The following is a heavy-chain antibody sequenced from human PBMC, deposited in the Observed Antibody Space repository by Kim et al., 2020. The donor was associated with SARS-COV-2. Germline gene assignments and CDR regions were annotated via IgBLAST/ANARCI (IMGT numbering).Heavy chain of an antibody. CDR1: GYSFTSYW. Sequence: GESLKISCKGSGYSFTSYWIGWVRQMPGKGLEWMGIIYPGDSDTRYSPSFQGQVTISADKSISTAYLQWSSLKASDTAMYYCARATPEDLLRYFDWFLYGMDVWGQGTTVTVSS. J-gene: IGHJ6*02. CDR3: ARATPEDLLRYFDWFLYGMDV. D-gene: IGHD3-9*01. CDR2: IYPGDSDT. V-gene: IGHV5-51*01.